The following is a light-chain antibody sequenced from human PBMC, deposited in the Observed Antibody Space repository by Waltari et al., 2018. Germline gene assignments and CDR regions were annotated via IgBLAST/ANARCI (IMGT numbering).Light chain of an antibody. CDR1: SSDSGGYEF. J-gene: IGLJ3*02. CDR3: SSFTSSTSGV. V-gene: IGLV2-14*03. CDR2: DVD. Sequence: SALTQPDSVSGSPGQSITISCSGISSDSGGYEFVSWYQQHPGKAPKVIIYDVDNRPSGFSNRFSGSQSGSSASLTISGLQAEDEADYYCSSFTSSTSGVFGGGTKVTVL.